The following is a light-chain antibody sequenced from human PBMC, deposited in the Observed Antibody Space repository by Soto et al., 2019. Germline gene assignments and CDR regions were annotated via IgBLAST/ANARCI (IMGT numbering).Light chain of an antibody. J-gene: IGKJ4*01. V-gene: IGKV1-6*01. CDR2: GAS. Sequence: AIEMTQSPSSLSASVGDRDTITCRAGQGIRSDLGWYQQKPGKAPTLLIYGASSLQTGVPSRFSGSGSGTDFTLTISSLQPEDFATYYCLQDYVYPLTFGGGTKV. CDR1: QGIRSD. CDR3: LQDYVYPLT.